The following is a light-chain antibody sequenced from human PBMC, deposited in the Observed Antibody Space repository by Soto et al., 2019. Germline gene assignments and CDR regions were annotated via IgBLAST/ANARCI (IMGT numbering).Light chain of an antibody. CDR3: CSYTRSSTYV. J-gene: IGLJ1*01. V-gene: IGLV2-14*01. Sequence: ALTQPASVSGSPGQSITISCTGTGSDVGGYNYVSWYQQYPGKAPKLMIYDVSNRPSGVSNRFSGSKSGNTAALIIFGLQAEDEADYYCCSYTRSSTYVFGTGTKLTVL. CDR1: GSDVGGYNY. CDR2: DVS.